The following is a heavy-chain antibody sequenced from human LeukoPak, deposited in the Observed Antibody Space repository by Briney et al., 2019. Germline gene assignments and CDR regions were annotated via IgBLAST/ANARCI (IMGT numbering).Heavy chain of an antibody. CDR2: ISSGGTYE. CDR1: GFTFSNYA. Sequence: GGSLRLSCAASGFTFSNYAMHWVRQAPGKGLEWVSLISSGGTYEYYADSVEGRFTISRDNSKNTLYLQLNSLRAEDTAVYYCARDSTYYYDSGSSGPHYFDNWGQGTLVTVSS. J-gene: IGHJ4*02. V-gene: IGHV3-30*01. D-gene: IGHD3-10*01. CDR3: ARDSTYYYDSGSSGPHYFDN.